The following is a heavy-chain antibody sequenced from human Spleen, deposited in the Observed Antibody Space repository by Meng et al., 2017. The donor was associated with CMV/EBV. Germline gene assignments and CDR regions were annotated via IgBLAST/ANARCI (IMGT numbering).Heavy chain of an antibody. D-gene: IGHD2-2*01. CDR3: ARGLGEGCSSASGSSGKSDWFDS. V-gene: IGHV1-8*03. CDR2: MNPDSGDP. Sequence: IHWARQAGGQGLEWVGLMNPDSGDPGYPQKFQGRVTITRDTSTNTAYIEMVRLTSEDTAIYYCARGLGEGCSSASGSSGKSDWFDSWGQGTLVTVSS. J-gene: IGHJ5*01.